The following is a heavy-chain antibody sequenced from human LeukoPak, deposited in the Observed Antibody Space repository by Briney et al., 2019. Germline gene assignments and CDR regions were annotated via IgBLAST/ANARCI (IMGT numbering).Heavy chain of an antibody. V-gene: IGHV1-2*02. CDR1: GYPDTRSA. Sequence: GASVNVSCKASGYPDTRSAIHWFRQAPGQGLEWMGWINANSGDTKYAQKFQGRVTISRDTSISTAFMELSRLRSDDTATSYCAREVSGYSDYRGQGTLVTVSS. CDR3: AREVSGYSDY. D-gene: IGHD3-3*01. J-gene: IGHJ4*02. CDR2: INANSGDT.